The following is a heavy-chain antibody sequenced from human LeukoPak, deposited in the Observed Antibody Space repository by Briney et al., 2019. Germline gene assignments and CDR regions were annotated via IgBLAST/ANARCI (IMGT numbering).Heavy chain of an antibody. D-gene: IGHD3-22*01. J-gene: IGHJ3*02. CDR1: GFTFSSYE. CDR3: ASAYDSSGYYRGAFDI. V-gene: IGHV3-48*03. CDR2: ISSSGSTI. Sequence: GGSLRLSCAASGFTFSSYEMNWVRQAPGKGLEWVSYISSSGSTIYYADSVNGRFTISRDNAKNSLYLQMNSLRAEDTAVYYCASAYDSSGYYRGAFDIWGQGTMVTVSS.